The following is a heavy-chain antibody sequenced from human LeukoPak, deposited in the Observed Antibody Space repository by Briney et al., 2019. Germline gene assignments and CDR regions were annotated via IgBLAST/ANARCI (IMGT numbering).Heavy chain of an antibody. CDR3: ARGGYRFGPNY. D-gene: IGHD5-18*01. J-gene: IGHJ4*02. V-gene: IGHV3-7*03. CDR1: GFTFGTYW. Sequence: GGSLRLSCVASGFTFGTYWMNWVRQSPGKGLEWVATIKEDGSENYYMDSVKGRFTISRDNAKSSLYLQMNCLRVEDTAVYYCARGGYRFGPNYWGQGTLVSVSS. CDR2: IKEDGSEN.